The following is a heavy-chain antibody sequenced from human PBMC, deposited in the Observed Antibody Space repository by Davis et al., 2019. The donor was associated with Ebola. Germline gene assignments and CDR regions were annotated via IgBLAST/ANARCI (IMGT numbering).Heavy chain of an antibody. D-gene: IGHD3-10*01. CDR2: FDPEDGET. J-gene: IGHJ6*02. CDR1: GYTLTELS. V-gene: IGHV1-24*01. Sequence: ASVKVSCKVSGYTLTELSMHWVRQAPGKGLEWMGGFDPEDGETIYAQKLQGRVTMTEDTSTDTAYMEPSSLRSEDTAVYYCATALRITMVQGVRYYYGMDVWGQGTTVTVSS. CDR3: ATALRITMVQGVRYYYGMDV.